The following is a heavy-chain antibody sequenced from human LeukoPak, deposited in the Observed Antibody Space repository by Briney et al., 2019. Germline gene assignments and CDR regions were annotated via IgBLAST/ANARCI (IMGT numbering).Heavy chain of an antibody. V-gene: IGHV1-24*01. CDR2: FDPEDGET. J-gene: IGHJ4*02. D-gene: IGHD2-15*01. CDR3: ATVSCSGGSCPLTD. CDR1: GYTLTELS. Sequence: ASVTVSCKVSGYTLTELSMQWVRQAPGKGLEWMGGFDPEDGETIYAQKFQGRVTMTEDTSTDTAYMEVSSLRSEDTAVYYCATVSCSGGSCPLTDWGQGTLVTVSS.